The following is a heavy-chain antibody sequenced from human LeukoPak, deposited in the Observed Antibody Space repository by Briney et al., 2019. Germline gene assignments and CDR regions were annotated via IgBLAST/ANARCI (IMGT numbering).Heavy chain of an antibody. V-gene: IGHV4-34*01. CDR3: ARVGKDIVAYYYYYMDV. CDR2: INHSGST. Sequence: PSETLSLTCAVYGESFSGYYWSWVRQPPGKGLEWIGEINHSGSTNYNPSLKSRVTISVDTSKNQFSLKLNSVTAADTAVYYCARVGKDIVAYYYYYMDVWGKGTTVTISS. CDR1: GESFSGYY. D-gene: IGHD2-15*01. J-gene: IGHJ6*03.